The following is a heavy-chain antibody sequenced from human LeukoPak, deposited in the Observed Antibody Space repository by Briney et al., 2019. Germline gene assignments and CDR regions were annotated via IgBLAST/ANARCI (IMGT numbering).Heavy chain of an antibody. V-gene: IGHV4-39*01. CDR3: ARRSDCWSGYYTGVNFDY. J-gene: IGHJ4*02. D-gene: IGHD3-3*01. CDR1: GGSMRSNNYY. Sequence: SETLSLTCTVSGGSMRSNNYYWGWIRQPPGKGLDWIGSIDYSGSTYYSPSLKSRVTISIDTSKNQFSLRLSSVTAADTAVYYCARRSDCWSGYYTGVNFDYWGQGTLVTVSS. CDR2: IDYSGST.